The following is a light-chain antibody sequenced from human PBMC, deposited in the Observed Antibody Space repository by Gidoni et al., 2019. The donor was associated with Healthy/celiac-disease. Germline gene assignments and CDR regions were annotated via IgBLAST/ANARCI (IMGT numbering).Light chain of an antibody. CDR1: QSISSW. CDR3: QQYNRYSGWT. J-gene: IGKJ1*01. V-gene: IGKV1-5*03. Sequence: DIQMTQSPSTLSASVGDRVTITCRASQSISSWLAWYQQKPGKAPKLLIYKASSLESGVPSRFSGSGAGTEVTLTISSLQPDDFATYYCQQYNRYSGWTFGQGTKVEIK. CDR2: KAS.